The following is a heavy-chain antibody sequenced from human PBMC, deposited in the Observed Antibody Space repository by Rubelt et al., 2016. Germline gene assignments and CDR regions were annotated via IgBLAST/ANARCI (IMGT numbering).Heavy chain of an antibody. CDR1: GGSMRTYY. V-gene: IGHV4-59*12. Sequence: QLQLQESGPGLVKPSETLSLTCTVSGGSMRTYYWSWIRQPPGKGLEWIGYIYYSGSTSYNPSLKGRVTISADTSNNQFSRKLGSVTAADTVGYYCARLQWGLSTIDVWGQGTLVTVSS. D-gene: IGHD5-24*01. CDR2: IYYSGST. J-gene: IGHJ4*02. CDR3: ARLQWGLSTIDV.